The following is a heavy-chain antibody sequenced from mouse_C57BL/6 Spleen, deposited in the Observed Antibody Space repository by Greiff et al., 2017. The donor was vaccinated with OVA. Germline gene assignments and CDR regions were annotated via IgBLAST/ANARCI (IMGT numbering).Heavy chain of an antibody. D-gene: IGHD4-1*01. Sequence: QVQLKQSGAELVRPGASVTLSCKASGYTFTDYEMHWVKQTPVHGLEWIGAIDPETGGTAYNQKFKGKAILTADKSSSTAYMELRSLTSEDSAVYYCTELGRRDWYFDVWGTGTTVTVSS. CDR2: IDPETGGT. CDR3: TELGRRDWYFDV. V-gene: IGHV1-15*01. J-gene: IGHJ1*03. CDR1: GYTFTDYE.